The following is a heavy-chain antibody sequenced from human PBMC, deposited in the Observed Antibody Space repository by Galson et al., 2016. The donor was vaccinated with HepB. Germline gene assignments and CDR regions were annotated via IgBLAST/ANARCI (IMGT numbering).Heavy chain of an antibody. Sequence: SLRLSCAVSGVIFSDHAMHWVRQAPGQGLEWVAVTSSDGSNDYYVDSVKGRFAISRDNSKNTLYLEMNSLRGVDTAVYYCGKGGTGIAVPVDLWGQGTLVTVSS. CDR2: TSSDGSND. V-gene: IGHV3-30*18. CDR3: GKGGTGIAVPVDL. J-gene: IGHJ5*02. CDR1: GVIFSDHA. D-gene: IGHD1-1*01.